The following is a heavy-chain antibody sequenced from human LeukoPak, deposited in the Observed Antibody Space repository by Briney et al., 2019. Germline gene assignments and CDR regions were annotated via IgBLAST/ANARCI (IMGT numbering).Heavy chain of an antibody. CDR3: ARDQSTAWFEAVNLDY. CDR1: GFTFSDYY. V-gene: IGHV3-11*04. D-gene: IGHD3-16*01. J-gene: IGHJ4*02. CDR2: ISNDGKSI. Sequence: GGSLRLSCTTSGFTFSDYYMSWIRQAPGGGLEWLSYISNDGKSIYYADSAKGRFTIYRDNARNSLYLQMNSLRAEDTAMYYCARDQSTAWFEAVNLDYWGQGTLVTVSS.